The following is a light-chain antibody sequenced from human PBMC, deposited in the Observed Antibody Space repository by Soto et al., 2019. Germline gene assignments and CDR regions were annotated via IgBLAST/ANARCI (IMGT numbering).Light chain of an antibody. CDR2: DVS. CDR1: SSDVGGYNY. Sequence: ALAQPASVSGSPGQSITISCTGTSSDVGGYNYVSWYQQHPGKAPKLMIYDVSNRPSGVSNRFSGSKSGNTASLTISGLQAEDEADYYCSSYTSSSTLLYVFGTGTKVTVL. CDR3: SSYTSSSTLLYV. V-gene: IGLV2-14*01. J-gene: IGLJ1*01.